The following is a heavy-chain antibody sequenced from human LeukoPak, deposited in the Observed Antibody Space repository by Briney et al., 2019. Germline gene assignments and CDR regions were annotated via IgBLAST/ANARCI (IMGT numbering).Heavy chain of an antibody. Sequence: GESLKISCEGSGYSFTNYWIGWVRQMPGKGLEWMGIIYPGNSDSRYSPSLQGQVTISADKSINTAFLQWSSLKASDTAMYYCASSRQPDGRIDYWGQGTLVTVSS. V-gene: IGHV5-51*01. CDR1: GYSFTNYW. CDR2: IYPGNSDS. CDR3: ASSRQPDGRIDY. D-gene: IGHD1-14*01. J-gene: IGHJ4*02.